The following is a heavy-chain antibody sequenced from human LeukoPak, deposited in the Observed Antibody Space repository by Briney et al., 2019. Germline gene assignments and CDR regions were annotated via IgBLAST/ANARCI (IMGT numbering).Heavy chain of an antibody. J-gene: IGHJ5*02. CDR1: GGSISSGGYS. CDR2: IYHSGST. CDR3: ARGPSGRFLEVNWFDP. Sequence: SQTLSLTCAVSGGSISSGGYSWSWIRQPPGQGLEWIGYIYHSGSTYYNPSLKSRVTISVDRSKNQFSLKLSSVTAADTAVYYCARGPSGRFLEVNWFDPWGQGTLVTVSS. D-gene: IGHD3-3*01. V-gene: IGHV4-30-2*01.